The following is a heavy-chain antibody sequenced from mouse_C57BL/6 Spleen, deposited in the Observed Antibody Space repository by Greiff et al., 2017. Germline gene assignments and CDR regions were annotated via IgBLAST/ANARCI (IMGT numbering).Heavy chain of an antibody. CDR2: IYPRSGNT. CDR3: ARGAYYGNSGWYFDV. CDR1: GYTFTSYG. Sequence: QVQLKESGAELARPGASVKLSCKASGYTFTSYGISWVKQRTGQGLEWIGEIYPRSGNTYYNEKFKGKATLTADKSSSTAYMELRSLTSDDSAVYFCARGAYYGNSGWYFDVWGTGTTVTVSS. V-gene: IGHV1-81*01. D-gene: IGHD2-1*01. J-gene: IGHJ1*03.